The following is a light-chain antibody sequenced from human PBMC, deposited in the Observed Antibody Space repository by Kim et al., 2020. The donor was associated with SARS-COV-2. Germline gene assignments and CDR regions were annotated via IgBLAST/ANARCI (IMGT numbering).Light chain of an antibody. CDR3: SSYAHSDKYV. CDR2: EVT. CDR1: SSDVGSYND. Sequence: GQSATISCTGTSSDVGSYNDVSWYQQHPGKAPKLMIYEVTKRPSGVPDRFSGSKSGNTASLTVSGLQAEDEAEYYCSSYAHSDKYVFGTGTQLTVL. J-gene: IGLJ1*01. V-gene: IGLV2-8*01.